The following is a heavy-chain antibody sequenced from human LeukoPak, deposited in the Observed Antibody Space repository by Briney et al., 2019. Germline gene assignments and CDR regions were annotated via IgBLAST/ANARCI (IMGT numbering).Heavy chain of an antibody. D-gene: IGHD4-11*01. V-gene: IGHV3-30*01. Sequence: GGSLRLSCSASGFTFSDYGLHWVRQAPGKGLVGVAIISDGGSNTYYGDSVKGRFTVSRDNSKNTLYLQMTSLRVDDTAVYYCAREVNYYYYMDVWGKGTTVTVS. CDR3: AREVNYYYYMDV. CDR1: GFTFSDYG. J-gene: IGHJ6*03. CDR2: ISDGGSNT.